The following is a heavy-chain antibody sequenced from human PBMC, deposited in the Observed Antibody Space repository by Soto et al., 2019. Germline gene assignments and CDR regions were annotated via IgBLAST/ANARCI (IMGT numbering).Heavy chain of an antibody. D-gene: IGHD3-10*01. Sequence: GGSLRLSCEASGFTFSNYGINWVRQAPGKGLEWVSPISSSSGSIYYADSVKGRFTISRDNSKNTLYLQMNSLRAEDTAVYYCAKDSGYYGSGSRLFDYWGQGTLVTVSS. CDR2: ISSSSGSI. V-gene: IGHV3-23*01. J-gene: IGHJ4*02. CDR3: AKDSGYYGSGSRLFDY. CDR1: GFTFSNYG.